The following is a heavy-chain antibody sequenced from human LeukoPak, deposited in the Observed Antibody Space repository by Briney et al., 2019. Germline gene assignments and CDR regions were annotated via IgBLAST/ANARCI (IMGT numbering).Heavy chain of an antibody. J-gene: IGHJ5*02. Sequence: PGGSLRLSCAASGFTFSSYSMNWVRQAPGKGLEWVSSISSSSSYIYYADSVKGRFTISRDNAKNSLYLQMNSLRAEDTAVCYCAGGYYYDSSGTERLNWFDPWGQGTLVTVSS. CDR2: ISSSSSYI. V-gene: IGHV3-21*01. D-gene: IGHD3-22*01. CDR3: AGGYYYDSSGTERLNWFDP. CDR1: GFTFSSYS.